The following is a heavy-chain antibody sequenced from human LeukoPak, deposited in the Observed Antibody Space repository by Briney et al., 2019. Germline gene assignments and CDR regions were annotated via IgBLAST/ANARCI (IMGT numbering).Heavy chain of an antibody. D-gene: IGHD2-15*01. CDR2: ISGGGGST. CDR1: GFTFTIYG. CDR3: ARYRYCSGGSCYFDAFDI. V-gene: IGHV3-23*01. J-gene: IGHJ3*02. Sequence: GGTLRLSCAASGFTFTIYGMSWVRQAPGKGLEWVSGISGGGGSTYYADSVKGRFTISRDNAKNSLYLQMNSLRAEDTAVYYCARYRYCSGGSCYFDAFDIWGQGTMVTVSS.